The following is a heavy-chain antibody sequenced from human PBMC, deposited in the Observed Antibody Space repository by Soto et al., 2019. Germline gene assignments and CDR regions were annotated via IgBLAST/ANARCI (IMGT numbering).Heavy chain of an antibody. CDR2: IYSGGST. V-gene: IGHV3-53*01. D-gene: IGHD6-6*01. J-gene: IGHJ1*01. Sequence: GGSLRLSCAASGFTVSSNYMSWVRQAPGKGLEWVSVIYSGGSTYYADSVKGRFTISRDNSKNTLYLQMNSLRAEDTAVYYCARDREYSSSRHVEYFQHWGQGTLVTVSS. CDR3: ARDREYSSSRHVEYFQH. CDR1: GFTVSSNY.